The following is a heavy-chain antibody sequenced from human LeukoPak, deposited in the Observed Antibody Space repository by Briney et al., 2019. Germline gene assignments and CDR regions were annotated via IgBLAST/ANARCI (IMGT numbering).Heavy chain of an antibody. CDR2: INPNSGGT. J-gene: IGHJ3*02. CDR1: GYTFTGYY. D-gene: IGHD1-26*01. CDR3: ASLPWELSRSSDAFDI. V-gene: IGHV1-2*02. Sequence: ASVKVSCKASGYTFTGYYMHWVRQAPGQGLEWMGWINPNSGGTNYARKFQGRVTMTRDTSISTAYMELSRLRSDDTAVYYCASLPWELSRSSDAFDIWGQGTMVTVSS.